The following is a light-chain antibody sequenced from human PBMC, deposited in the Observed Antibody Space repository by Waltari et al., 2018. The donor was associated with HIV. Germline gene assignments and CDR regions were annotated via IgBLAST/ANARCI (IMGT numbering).Light chain of an antibody. Sequence: QPKMTQAPSASKTPGQRITMSCYGSKSNIGNNYIYWYQQIAGAAPRLVLARNEQRPAGFPDRFSGTKSGTSAYLAITGLRLDDEATYFCASWDDNLGHWIFGGVTKLTVL. CDR1: KSNIGNNY. V-gene: IGLV1-47*01. CDR2: RNE. J-gene: IGLJ2*01. CDR3: ASWDDNLGHWI.